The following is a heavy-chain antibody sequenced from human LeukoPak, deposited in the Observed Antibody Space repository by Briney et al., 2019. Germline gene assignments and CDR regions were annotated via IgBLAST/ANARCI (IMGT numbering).Heavy chain of an antibody. CDR2: INHSGST. CDR3: ARGRRGSSSSRRYYYYGMDV. Sequence: SETLSLTCAVYGGSFSGYYWSWIRQPPGKGLEWIGEINHSGSTNYNPSLKSRVTISVDKSKNQFSLKLSSVTAADTAVYYCARGRRGSSSSRRYYYYGMDVWGQGTTVTVSS. J-gene: IGHJ6*02. V-gene: IGHV4-34*01. CDR1: GGSFSGYY. D-gene: IGHD6-6*01.